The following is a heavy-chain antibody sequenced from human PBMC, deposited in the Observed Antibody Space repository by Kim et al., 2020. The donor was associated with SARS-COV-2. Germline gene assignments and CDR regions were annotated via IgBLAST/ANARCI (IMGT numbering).Heavy chain of an antibody. V-gene: IGHV3-64*01. J-gene: IGHJ4*02. CDR2: VSAHGSYT. Sequence: GGSLRLSCAASGFTFRSYSIYWVRQAPGKGLECVSGVSAHGSYTFYANSVRGRFNISRDNAKNTLYLQMGSLRTEDMAVYYCATGVRYFDYWGQGTLVTVSS. CDR1: GFTFRSYS. CDR3: ATGVRYFDY. D-gene: IGHD7-27*01.